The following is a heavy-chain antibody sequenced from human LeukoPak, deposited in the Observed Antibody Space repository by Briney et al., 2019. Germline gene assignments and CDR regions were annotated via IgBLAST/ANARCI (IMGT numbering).Heavy chain of an antibody. CDR2: INSDGSST. CDR3: ARDLVGQFTYYYYYYMDV. Sequence: GGSLRLSCAASGFTFSSYWMHWVRQAPGKGLVWVSRINSDGSSTSYADSVKGRFTISRDNAKNTLYLQMNSLRAEDTAVYYCARDLVGQFTYYYYYYMDVWGKGTTVTVSS. J-gene: IGHJ6*03. D-gene: IGHD3-16*01. CDR1: GFTFSSYW. V-gene: IGHV3-74*01.